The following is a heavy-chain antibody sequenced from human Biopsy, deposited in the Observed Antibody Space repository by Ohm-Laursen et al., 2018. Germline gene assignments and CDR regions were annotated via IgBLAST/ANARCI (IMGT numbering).Heavy chain of an antibody. J-gene: IGHJ4*02. CDR1: GYIFTSFG. CDR2: VSTYNGNT. CDR3: ARVREGGLLDY. D-gene: IGHD3-16*01. V-gene: IGHV1-18*01. Sequence: GASVKVSCKGSGYIFTSFGVSWVRQAPGHGLEGMGWVSTYNGNTEYEQKFQGRVNMTTDTSANTAYMELRSLRSDDTAVYFCARVREGGLLDYWGQGILVTVSS.